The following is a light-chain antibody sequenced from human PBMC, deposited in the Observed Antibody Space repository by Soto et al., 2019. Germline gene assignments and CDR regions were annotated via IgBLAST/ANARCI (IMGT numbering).Light chain of an antibody. CDR2: DNN. J-gene: IGLJ2*01. Sequence: QSVLTQPPSVSAAPGQKVTISCSGSSSNIGNNYVSWYQHLPGTAPKLLIYDNNQRPSGIPDRFSGYKSGTSATLGITGLQTGDEADYYCGTWDSSLSAVVFGGGTKVTVL. CDR1: SSNIGNNY. V-gene: IGLV1-51*01. CDR3: GTWDSSLSAVV.